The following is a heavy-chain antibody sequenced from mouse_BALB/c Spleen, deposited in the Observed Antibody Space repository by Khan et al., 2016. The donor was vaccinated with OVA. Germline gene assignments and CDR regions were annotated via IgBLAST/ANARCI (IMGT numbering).Heavy chain of an antibody. CDR3: ARVYDGYYYTVDY. D-gene: IGHD2-3*01. CDR2: IWAGGST. Sequence: VELVESGPGLVAPSQSLSITCTVSGFSLTSYGVHWVRQPPGKGLEWLGVIWAGGSTNYNSALMSRLSISKDNSKSQVFLKMNSLQTDDTAMYYCARVYDGYYYTVDYWGQGTSVTVSS. CDR1: GFSLTSYG. V-gene: IGHV2-9*02. J-gene: IGHJ4*01.